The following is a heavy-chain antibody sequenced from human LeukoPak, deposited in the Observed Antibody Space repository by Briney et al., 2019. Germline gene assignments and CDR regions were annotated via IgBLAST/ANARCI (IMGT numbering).Heavy chain of an antibody. CDR1: GFTFSSYE. CDR3: ARDGGWPGYFDI. J-gene: IGHJ3*02. CDR2: IFSGGNT. V-gene: IGHV3-53*01. Sequence: PGGSLRLSCAASGFTFSSYEMNWVRQAPGKGLEWVSVIFSGGNTYYTDSVKGRFTISRDNSKNTLYLQVNRLRAEDTAVYYCARDGGWPGYFDIWGQGTMVTVSS. D-gene: IGHD3-16*01.